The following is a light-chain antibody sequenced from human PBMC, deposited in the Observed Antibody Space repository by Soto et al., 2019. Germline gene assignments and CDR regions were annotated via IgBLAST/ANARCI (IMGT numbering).Light chain of an antibody. J-gene: IGKJ4*01. Sequence: EVVLTQSPGTLSMSPGDRATLSCRASQSVPGSDVAWYQQKPGQAPRLLIYDVSSRATGTPERFSGSGSGTDFTLNIGRLEPEDFAVYYCQQYATSPLTFGGGTKVEIK. CDR2: DVS. CDR3: QQYATSPLT. V-gene: IGKV3-20*01. CDR1: QSVPGSD.